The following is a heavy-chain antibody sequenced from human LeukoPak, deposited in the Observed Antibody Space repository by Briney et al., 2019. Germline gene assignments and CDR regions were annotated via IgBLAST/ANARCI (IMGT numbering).Heavy chain of an antibody. CDR1: GGSISSYY. J-gene: IGHJ4*02. Sequence: SETLSLTCTVSGGSISSYYWSWIRQPPGKGLEWIGYIYYSGSTNYNPSLKSRVTISVDTSKNQFSLKLSSVTAADTAVYYCARAGYSSGWYYFDYWGQGTLVPVSS. CDR2: IYYSGST. V-gene: IGHV4-59*01. CDR3: ARAGYSSGWYYFDY. D-gene: IGHD6-19*01.